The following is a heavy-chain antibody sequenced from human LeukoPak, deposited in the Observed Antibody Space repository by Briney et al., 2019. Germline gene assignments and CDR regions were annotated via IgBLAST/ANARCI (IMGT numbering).Heavy chain of an antibody. Sequence: GGSLRLSCAASGLTFSSHAMSWVRQAPGKGLEWVSAISGSGGSTYYADSVKGRFTISRDNSENTLYLQMNSLRAEDTAVYYCAKDGVLWFGELSDYWGQGTLVTVSS. CDR2: ISGSGGST. CDR1: GLTFSSHA. J-gene: IGHJ4*02. CDR3: AKDGVLWFGELSDY. D-gene: IGHD3-10*01. V-gene: IGHV3-23*01.